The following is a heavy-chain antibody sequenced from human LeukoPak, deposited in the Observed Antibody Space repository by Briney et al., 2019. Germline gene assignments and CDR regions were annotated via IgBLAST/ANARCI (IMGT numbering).Heavy chain of an antibody. J-gene: IGHJ4*02. V-gene: IGHV4-38-2*02. CDR3: ASGYSYGYTAALDY. D-gene: IGHD5-18*01. Sequence: SETLSLTCTVSGYSISSGYYWGWIRQPPGKGLEWIGSIYHSGSTYYNPSLKSRVTISVDTSKNQFSLKLSSMTAADTAVYYCASGYSYGYTAALDYWGQGTLVTVS. CDR2: IYHSGST. CDR1: GYSISSGYY.